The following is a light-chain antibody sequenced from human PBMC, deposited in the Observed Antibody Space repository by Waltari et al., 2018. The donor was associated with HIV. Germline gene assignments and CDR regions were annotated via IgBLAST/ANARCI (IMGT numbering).Light chain of an antibody. V-gene: IGLV1-44*01. CDR1: SSNIGSNA. Sequence: QSVLTQPPSASGTPGQTVIISCSGSSSNIGSNAVNWYQQFPGTAPRLLMYSDDQRPSGVPDRFSGSKSGTSASLAISGLQSGDEAEFYCAAWDDNLSGVVFGGGTKLTVL. CDR3: AAWDDNLSGVV. CDR2: SDD. J-gene: IGLJ2*01.